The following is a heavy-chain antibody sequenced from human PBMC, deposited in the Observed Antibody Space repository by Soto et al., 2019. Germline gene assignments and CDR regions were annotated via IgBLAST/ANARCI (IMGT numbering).Heavy chain of an antibody. Sequence: VGSLRLSCAASGFTFSSYAMSWVRQAPGKGLEWVSAISGSGGSTYYADSVKGRFTISRDNSKNTLYLQMNSLRAEDTAVYYCARGAYTSGWYPDYFDYWGQGTLVTVSS. CDR2: ISGSGGST. V-gene: IGHV3-23*01. J-gene: IGHJ4*02. CDR3: ARGAYTSGWYPDYFDY. CDR1: GFTFSSYA. D-gene: IGHD6-19*01.